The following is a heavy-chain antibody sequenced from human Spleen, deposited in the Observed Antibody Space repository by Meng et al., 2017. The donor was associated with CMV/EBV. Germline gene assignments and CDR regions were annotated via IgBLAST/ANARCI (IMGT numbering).Heavy chain of an antibody. CDR3: ESLQSKAGFDY. J-gene: IGHJ4*02. V-gene: IGHV1-2*02. CDR1: GYTFTGYY. CDR2: INPKSGDT. D-gene: IGHD6-19*01. Sequence: CKASGYTFTGYYIHWVRQAPGQGLEWMGWINPKSGDTKYAQKFQGRVTMTRDTSISTAYMEMSSLRSDDTAVYYCESLQSKAGFDYWGQGTLVTVSS.